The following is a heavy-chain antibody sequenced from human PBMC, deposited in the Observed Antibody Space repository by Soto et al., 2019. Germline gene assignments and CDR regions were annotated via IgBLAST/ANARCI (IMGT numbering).Heavy chain of an antibody. CDR1: GFTFSNAW. CDR2: IKSKTDGGTT. V-gene: IGHV3-15*01. Sequence: EVQLVESGGGLVKPWGSLRLSCAASGFTFSNAWMSWVRQAPGKGLEWVGRIKSKTDGGTTDYAAPVKGRFTISRDDSKHTLYLQMNSLNTEDTAVYYCTSNDEGDFPVDYWGQGTLFTVSS. D-gene: IGHD2-21*01. J-gene: IGHJ4*02. CDR3: TSNDEGDFPVDY.